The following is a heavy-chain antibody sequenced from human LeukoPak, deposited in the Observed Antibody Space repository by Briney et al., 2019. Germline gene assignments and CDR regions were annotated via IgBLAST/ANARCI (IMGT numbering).Heavy chain of an antibody. V-gene: IGHV3-7*01. CDR2: IKQDGSEK. J-gene: IGHJ3*02. D-gene: IGHD6-19*01. Sequence: GGSLRLSCAASGFTFSSYWMSWVRQAPGKGLEWVANIKQDGSEKYYVDSVKGRFTISRDNAKNSLYLQMNSLRAEDTAVYYCARLPWSSGWYGAFDIWGQGTMVTVSS. CDR3: ARLPWSSGWYGAFDI. CDR1: GFTFSSYW.